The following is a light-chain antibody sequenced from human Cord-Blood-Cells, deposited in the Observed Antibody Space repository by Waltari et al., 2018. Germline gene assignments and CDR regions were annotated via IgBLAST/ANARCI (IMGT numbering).Light chain of an antibody. CDR2: DAS. J-gene: IGKJ4*01. Sequence: EILLTQSPAPLSFSPGERDTLSCMASQSVSSYLAWYPQKPGQAPRLRIYDASNRATGIPARFSGSGSGTDVTLTISSLEPEDFAVYYCQQRSNGWLTFGGGTKVEIK. V-gene: IGKV3-11*01. CDR3: QQRSNGWLT. CDR1: QSVSSY.